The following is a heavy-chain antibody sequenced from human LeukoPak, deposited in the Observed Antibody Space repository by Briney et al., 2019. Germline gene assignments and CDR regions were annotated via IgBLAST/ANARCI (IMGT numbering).Heavy chain of an antibody. CDR1: GFTFDDYG. Sequence: PGGSLRLSCAASGFTFDDYGMSWVRQAPGKGLEWVSGINWNGGSTGYADSVKGRFTISRDNAKNSLYLQMNSLRAEDTALYHCARGMGATDLTLYFDYWGQGTLSPSPQ. D-gene: IGHD1-26*01. V-gene: IGHV3-20*01. J-gene: IGHJ4*02. CDR3: ARGMGATDLTLYFDY. CDR2: INWNGGST.